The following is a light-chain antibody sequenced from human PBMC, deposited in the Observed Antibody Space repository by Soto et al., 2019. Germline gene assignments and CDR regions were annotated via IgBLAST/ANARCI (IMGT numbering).Light chain of an antibody. J-gene: IGLJ3*02. CDR2: QDD. CDR1: GGSIANNY. V-gene: IGLV6-57*03. Sequence: NFMLTQPHSASESPGKTVTISCTRSGGSIANNYVQWYQQRPGSAPTPVIFQDDERPSGVPDRFSGSIDRSSNSASLTISGLRTEDEADYYCHSYDTSAHWVFGGGTKLTVL. CDR3: HSYDTSAHWV.